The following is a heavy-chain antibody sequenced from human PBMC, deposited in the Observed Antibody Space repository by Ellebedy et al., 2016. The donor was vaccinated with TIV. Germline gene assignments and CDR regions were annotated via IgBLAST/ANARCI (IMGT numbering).Heavy chain of an antibody. CDR2: IIPIFGTA. Sequence: SVKVSXXASGGTFSSYAISWVRQAPGQGLEWMGGIIPIFGTANYAQKFQGRVTITADESTSTAYMELSSLRSEDTAVYYCARVLKIAVALFMDVWGQGTTVTVSS. J-gene: IGHJ6*02. D-gene: IGHD6-19*01. V-gene: IGHV1-69*13. CDR1: GGTFSSYA. CDR3: ARVLKIAVALFMDV.